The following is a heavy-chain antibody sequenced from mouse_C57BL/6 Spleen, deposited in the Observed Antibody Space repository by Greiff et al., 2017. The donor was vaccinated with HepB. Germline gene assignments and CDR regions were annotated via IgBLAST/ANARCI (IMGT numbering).Heavy chain of an antibody. J-gene: IGHJ2*01. CDR2: IYPGDGDT. CDR3: AFSRDYYGSSDY. D-gene: IGHD1-1*01. CDR1: GYAFSSSW. V-gene: IGHV1-82*01. Sequence: QVQLQQSGPELVKPGASVKISCKASGYAFSSSWMNWVKQRPGKGLEWIGRIYPGDGDTTYNGKFKGKATLTADKSSSTAYMQLSSLTSEDSAVYFFAFSRDYYGSSDYWGQGTTLTVSS.